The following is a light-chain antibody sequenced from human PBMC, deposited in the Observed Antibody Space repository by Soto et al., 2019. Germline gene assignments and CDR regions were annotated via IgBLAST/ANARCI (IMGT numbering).Light chain of an antibody. CDR1: QTGSNSY. J-gene: IGKJ1*01. CDR3: QQYNNWPPWT. Sequence: IVLTQSPGTLSLSPGERATLSCRASQTGSNSYLAWYQHKSGQAPRLLIYGVYTRASGIPDRFSGSGSGTEFNLTISSLQYEDFAVYYCQQYNNWPPWTFGQGTKVDIK. V-gene: IGKV3D-15*01. CDR2: GVY.